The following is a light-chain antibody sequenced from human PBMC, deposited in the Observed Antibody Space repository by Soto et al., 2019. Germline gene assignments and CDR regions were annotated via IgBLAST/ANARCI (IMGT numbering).Light chain of an antibody. V-gene: IGKV3-15*01. J-gene: IGKJ2*01. CDR2: GAS. CDR3: QQYNNWPPYT. Sequence: EIVMTQSPATLSVSPGERATLSCRASRSVSSNLAWYQQKPGQAPRLLMYGASTRATGIPARFSGSGSGTDFTLTISSLQSEDFAVYYGQQYNNWPPYTFGQGTKLEIK. CDR1: RSVSSN.